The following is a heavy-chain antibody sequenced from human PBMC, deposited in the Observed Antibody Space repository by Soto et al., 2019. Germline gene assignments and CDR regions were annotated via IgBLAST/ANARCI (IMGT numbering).Heavy chain of an antibody. CDR3: ARDPGYYYDSSGYFDV. CDR1: GFTFSSYG. Sequence: QVQLVESGGGVVQPGRSLRLSCAASGFTFSSYGMHWVRQAPGKGLEWVAVIWYDGSNKYYADSVKGRFTISRDNSKNTLYLQMNSLRAEDTAVYYCARDPGYYYDSSGYFDVWGRGTLVTVSS. V-gene: IGHV3-33*01. D-gene: IGHD3-22*01. CDR2: IWYDGSNK. J-gene: IGHJ2*01.